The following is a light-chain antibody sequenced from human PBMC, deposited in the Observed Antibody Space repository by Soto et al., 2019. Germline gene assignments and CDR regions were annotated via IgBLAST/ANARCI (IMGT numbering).Light chain of an antibody. V-gene: IGKV1-5*01. CDR3: QQYNTYWT. Sequence: DIQMTQSPSTVSASVGDGVTITCRASQRISTWLAWYQQRPGKAPKLLIYGASTLESGVPSRFSGSGSGTEFTLTISSLQAEDFATYYCQQYNTYWTFGQGTKV. J-gene: IGKJ1*01. CDR2: GAS. CDR1: QRISTW.